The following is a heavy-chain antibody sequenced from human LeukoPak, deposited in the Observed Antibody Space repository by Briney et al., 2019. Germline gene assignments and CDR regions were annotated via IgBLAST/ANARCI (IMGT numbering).Heavy chain of an antibody. CDR3: ARHGRERNTRNQGDAFDT. CDR1: RGAGKECS. J-gene: IGHJ3*02. D-gene: IGHD1-26*01. Sequence: TLLITCTVERGAGKECSSRWIPQPQRKRLQWLGYIDASGRSGYNPSLQSRISISGDMSKNQFSLKMRSVTAADTAVYYCARHGRERNTRNQGDAFDTWGQGTMVIVSS. V-gene: IGHV4-4*09. CDR2: IDASGRS.